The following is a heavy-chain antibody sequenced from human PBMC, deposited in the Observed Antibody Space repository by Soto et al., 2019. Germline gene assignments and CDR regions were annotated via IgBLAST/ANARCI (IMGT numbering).Heavy chain of an antibody. CDR3: ARAPTDLTVTSAARPYYYYYYMDV. D-gene: IGHD4-4*01. CDR1: GFTFSSYS. CDR2: ISSSSSYI. J-gene: IGHJ6*03. Sequence: GGSLRLSCAASGFTFSSYSMNWVRQAPGKGLEWVSSISSSSSYIYYADSVKGRFTISRDNAKNSLYLQMNSLRAEDTAVYYCARAPTDLTVTSAARPYYYYYYMDVWGKGTTVTVSS. V-gene: IGHV3-21*01.